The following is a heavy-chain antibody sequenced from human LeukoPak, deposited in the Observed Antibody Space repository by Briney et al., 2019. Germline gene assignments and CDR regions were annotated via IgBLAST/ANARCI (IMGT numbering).Heavy chain of an antibody. J-gene: IGHJ4*02. CDR2: IYYSGST. CDR3: VRGSYYFDY. Sequence: SETLSLTCTVSSGSISSYYWSWIRQLPGKGLEWIGYIYYSGSTNYNPSLKSRVTISVDTSKKQFSLRLSSVTAADTAVYYCVRGSYYFDYWGQGTLATVSS. CDR1: SGSISSYY. V-gene: IGHV4-59*01.